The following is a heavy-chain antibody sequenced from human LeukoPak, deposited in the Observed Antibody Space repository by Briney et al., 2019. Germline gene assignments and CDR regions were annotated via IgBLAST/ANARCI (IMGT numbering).Heavy chain of an antibody. V-gene: IGHV3-74*01. D-gene: IGHD6-19*01. Sequence: GGSLRLSCAASGFTFSSYWMHWVRQAPGKGLVWVSRINSDGSTTNYADSVKGRFTISRDNAKNTLYLQMNSLRADDTAVYYCARSRWLDAFDYWGRGTLVTVSS. CDR2: INSDGSTT. J-gene: IGHJ4*02. CDR3: ARSRWLDAFDY. CDR1: GFTFSSYW.